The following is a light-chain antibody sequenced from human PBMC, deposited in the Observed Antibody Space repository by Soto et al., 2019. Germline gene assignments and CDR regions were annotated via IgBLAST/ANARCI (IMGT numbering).Light chain of an antibody. CDR3: CSYTTSSALV. Sequence: QSVLTQPASVSGSPGQSITISCTGTSRDVGGHNYVSWYQHHPGKAPKLIIFEVSNRPSGVSSRFSGSKSGNTASLSISGLQTEDEADYYCCSYTTSSALVFGGGTQLTVL. V-gene: IGLV2-14*01. CDR2: EVS. J-gene: IGLJ3*02. CDR1: SRDVGGHNY.